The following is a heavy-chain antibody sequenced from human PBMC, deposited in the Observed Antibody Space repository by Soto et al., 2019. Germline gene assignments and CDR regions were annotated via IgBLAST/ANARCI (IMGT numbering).Heavy chain of an antibody. CDR3: ARDKMASIAVAGQYYYYYGMDV. CDR2: IIPIFGTA. V-gene: IGHV1-69*01. Sequence: QVQLVQSGAEVKKPGSSVKVSCKASGGTFSSYAISWVRQAPGQGLEWMGGIIPIFGTANYAQKFQGRVTITADESTSTAYMELSSLRSEDTAVYYCARDKMASIAVAGQYYYYYGMDVWGQGTTVTVSS. D-gene: IGHD6-19*01. J-gene: IGHJ6*02. CDR1: GGTFSSYA.